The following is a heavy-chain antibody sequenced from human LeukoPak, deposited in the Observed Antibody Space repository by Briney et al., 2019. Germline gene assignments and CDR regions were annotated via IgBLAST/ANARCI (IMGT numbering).Heavy chain of an antibody. Sequence: GGSRRLSCAASGFSFDDYGMSWVRQAPGEGLEWVCGINWNGGSTGYGRSVKGRFTISRDNAKNSLYLQMNSLRAEDTALYYCARDSLGELSFPADYWGQGTLVTVSS. CDR3: ARDSLGELSFPADY. CDR2: INWNGGST. D-gene: IGHD3-16*02. J-gene: IGHJ4*02. V-gene: IGHV3-20*04. CDR1: GFSFDDYG.